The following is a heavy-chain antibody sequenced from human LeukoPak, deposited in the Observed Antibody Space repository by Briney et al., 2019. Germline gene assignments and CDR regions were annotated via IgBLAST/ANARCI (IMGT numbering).Heavy chain of an antibody. V-gene: IGHV1-58*01. CDR2: IVVDSGNT. CDR3: AASPDYYDSSGYSYYFDY. Sequence: SVKVSCKASGFTFTSSAVQWVRQARGQRLEWIGWIVVDSGNTNYAQKFQERVTITRDMSTSTAYMELSSLRSEDTAVYYCAASPDYYDSSGYSYYFDYWGQGTLITVSS. CDR1: GFTFTSSA. J-gene: IGHJ4*02. D-gene: IGHD3-22*01.